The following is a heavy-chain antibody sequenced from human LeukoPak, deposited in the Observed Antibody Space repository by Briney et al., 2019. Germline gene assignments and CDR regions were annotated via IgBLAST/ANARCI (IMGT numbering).Heavy chain of an antibody. Sequence: GGSLRLSCAASGFTFSIYGMHWVRQAPGKGLEWVAFIRSDGSTKYYADSVKGRFTISRDNSKNTLYLQMNSLKTEDTAVYYCTTGAVAGTVDYWGQGTLVTVSS. CDR3: TTGAVAGTVDY. CDR1: GFTFSIYG. J-gene: IGHJ4*02. D-gene: IGHD6-19*01. CDR2: IRSDGSTK. V-gene: IGHV3-30*02.